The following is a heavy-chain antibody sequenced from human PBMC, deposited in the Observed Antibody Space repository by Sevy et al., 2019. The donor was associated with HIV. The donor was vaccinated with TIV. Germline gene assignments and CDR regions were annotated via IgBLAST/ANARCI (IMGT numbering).Heavy chain of an antibody. Sequence: ASVKVSCKASGYTFTNYGISWVRQAPGQGLEWMGWISTHNGDTNYAQKLQGRVTMTTDTSTSTAYMELRSLRSDDTAVYYCARRIYYDSGAYYWWFDPWGQRTLVTVSS. D-gene: IGHD3-22*01. CDR3: ARRIYYDSGAYYWWFDP. J-gene: IGHJ5*02. CDR2: ISTHNGDT. CDR1: GYTFTNYG. V-gene: IGHV1-18*01.